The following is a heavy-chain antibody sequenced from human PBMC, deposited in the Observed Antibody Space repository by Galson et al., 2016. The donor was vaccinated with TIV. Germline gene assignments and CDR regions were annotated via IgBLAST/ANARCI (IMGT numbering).Heavy chain of an antibody. CDR3: ARAILWVGDTHLVNDY. V-gene: IGHV1-2*02. CDR2: INPDSGGT. D-gene: IGHD3-10*01. CDR1: GYSFTNYY. Sequence: SVKVSCKASGYSFTNYYLHWVRQVPGQTLEWMGWINPDSGGTEFAQKFQGRVTMTRDTSISPDYLDLSRLRSDDTAVYYCARAILWVGDTHLVNDYWGRGTLVTVSS. J-gene: IGHJ4*02.